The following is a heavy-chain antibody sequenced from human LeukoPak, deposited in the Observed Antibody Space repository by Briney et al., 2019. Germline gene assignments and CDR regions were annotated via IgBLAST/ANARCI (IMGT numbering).Heavy chain of an antibody. CDR1: GFTFSSYD. CDR3: AIPEALSYFDY. CDR2: IRDTSGTT. Sequence: GGSLRLSCAASGFTFSSYDMSWVRQAPGKGLEWVSTIRDTSGTTYYADSVKGRFTISRDNSKNTLYLQMNSLRAEDTAVYYCAIPEALSYFDYWGQGALVTVSS. V-gene: IGHV3-23*01. J-gene: IGHJ4*02.